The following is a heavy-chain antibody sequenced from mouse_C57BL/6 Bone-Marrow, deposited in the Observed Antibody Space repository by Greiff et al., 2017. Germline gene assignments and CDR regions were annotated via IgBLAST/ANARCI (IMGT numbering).Heavy chain of an antibody. CDR3: ASYGYYGRGH. CDR2: IYPRSGNT. J-gene: IGHJ2*01. V-gene: IGHV1-81*01. Sequence: QVQLQQSGAELARPGASVKLSCKASGYTFTSYGISWVKQRTGQGLEWIGEIYPRSGNTYYNEKFKGKATLTAAKSSSTAYMERRSLTSEDSAVYFCASYGYYGRGHWGQGTTRTVAA. CDR1: GYTFTSYG. D-gene: IGHD2-3*01.